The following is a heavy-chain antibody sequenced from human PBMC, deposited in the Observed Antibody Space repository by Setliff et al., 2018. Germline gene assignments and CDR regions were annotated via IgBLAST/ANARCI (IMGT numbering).Heavy chain of an antibody. J-gene: IGHJ3*02. D-gene: IGHD1-26*01. CDR2: INPNSGGT. CDR3: ARDRRIVGARHAFDI. Sequence: ASVKVSCKASGYTFTSYGISWVRQAPGQGLEWMGWINPNSGGTNYAQKFQGWVTMTRDTSISTAYMELSSVTAADTAVYYCARDRRIVGARHAFDIWGQGTMVTVSS. V-gene: IGHV1-2*04. CDR1: GYTFTSYG.